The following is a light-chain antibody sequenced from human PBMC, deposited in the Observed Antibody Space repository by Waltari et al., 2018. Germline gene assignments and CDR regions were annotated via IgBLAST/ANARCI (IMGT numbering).Light chain of an antibody. CDR3: QQYEIWPRT. Sequence: EILLTHSPATLSVSPGARATLPCRASQSVSTNFAWYQQKPGRAPRLLIHGASTRATGVPARFSGSGSGTEFILTISSLQPEDVTVYYCQQYEIWPRTFGQGTKVEIK. CDR2: GAS. CDR1: QSVSTN. J-gene: IGKJ1*01. V-gene: IGKV3-15*01.